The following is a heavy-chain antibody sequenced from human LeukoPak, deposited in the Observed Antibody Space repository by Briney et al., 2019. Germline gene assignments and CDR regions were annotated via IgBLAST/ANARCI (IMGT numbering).Heavy chain of an antibody. CDR2: INNEGTNNEGTVT. CDR1: GFTFSDYW. Sequence: GGSLRLSCAASGFTFSDYWMHWVRQAPGKGLVWVTRINNEGTNNEGTVTTYAGSVKGRFTISRDNAKNTLYLQMNSLRVEDTAVYYCARRALTGAFDIWGQGTLVTVSS. V-gene: IGHV3-74*01. CDR3: ARRALTGAFDI. J-gene: IGHJ3*02.